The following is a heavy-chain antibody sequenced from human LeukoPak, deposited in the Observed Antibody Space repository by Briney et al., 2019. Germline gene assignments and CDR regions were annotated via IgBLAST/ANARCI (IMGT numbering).Heavy chain of an antibody. CDR1: GGSISSNNYN. CDR3: AREVAGTPWIDY. V-gene: IGHV4-39*02. D-gene: IGHD6-19*01. Sequence: SETLSLTCTVSGGSISSNNYNWGWIRQPPGKGLEWIGNIYYSGSTYYNPSLKSRVTISVDTSMNQFSLKLSSVTAADTAVYYCAREVAGTPWIDYWGQGPLVTVSS. J-gene: IGHJ4*02. CDR2: IYYSGST.